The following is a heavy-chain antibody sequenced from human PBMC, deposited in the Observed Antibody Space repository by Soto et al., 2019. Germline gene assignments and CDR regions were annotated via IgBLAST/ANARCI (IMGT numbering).Heavy chain of an antibody. CDR1: GFTFSSYA. CDR3: ARDTKYSTDY. Sequence: GGSLRLSCAASGFTFSSYAMSWVRQAPGKGLEWVSAISGSGGSTYYTDSVKGRFTISRDDSMHTVFLQMNSLRADDTALYYCARDTKYSTDYWGQGTLVTVSS. J-gene: IGHJ4*02. D-gene: IGHD4-4*01. V-gene: IGHV3-23*01. CDR2: ISGSGGST.